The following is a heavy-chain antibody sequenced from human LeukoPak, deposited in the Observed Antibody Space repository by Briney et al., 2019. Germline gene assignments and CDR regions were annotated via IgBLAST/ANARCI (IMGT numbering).Heavy chain of an antibody. Sequence: GASVKVSCKASGYTFTSYAISWVRQAPGQGLEWMGWISAYNGNTNYAQKLQGRVTMTTDTSTSTAYMELRSLRSDDTAVYYCAREYSGYDWGQFDYWGQGTLVTVSS. CDR1: GYTFTSYA. CDR2: ISAYNGNT. J-gene: IGHJ4*02. V-gene: IGHV1-18*01. D-gene: IGHD5-12*01. CDR3: AREYSGYDWGQFDY.